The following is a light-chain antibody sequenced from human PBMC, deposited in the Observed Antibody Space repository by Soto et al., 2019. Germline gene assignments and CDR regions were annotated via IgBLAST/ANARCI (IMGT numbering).Light chain of an antibody. Sequence: QSALTQPPSASGSPGQSVTISCTGTSSDVGGYNYVSWYQQHPGKAPKLMIYEVSKRPSGVPDRFSGSKSGNTASLTVSGLQGEDEADYYCSSFGVVFGGGTKLTVL. CDR2: EVS. CDR1: SSDVGGYNY. CDR3: SSFGVV. V-gene: IGLV2-8*01. J-gene: IGLJ2*01.